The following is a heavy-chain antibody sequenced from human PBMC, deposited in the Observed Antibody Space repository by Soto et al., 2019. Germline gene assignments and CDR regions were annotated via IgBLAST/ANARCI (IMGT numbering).Heavy chain of an antibody. CDR3: ARDGLGAASSWFPPYYGMDV. J-gene: IGHJ6*02. Sequence: PGGSLRLSCAASGFTFSIYSMNWVRQAPGKGLEWVSSISSSSSYIYYADSVKGRFTISRDNAKNSLYLQMNSLRAEDTAVYYCARDGLGAASSWFPPYYGMDVWGQGTTVTVSS. CDR2: ISSSSSYI. D-gene: IGHD6-13*01. CDR1: GFTFSIYS. V-gene: IGHV3-21*01.